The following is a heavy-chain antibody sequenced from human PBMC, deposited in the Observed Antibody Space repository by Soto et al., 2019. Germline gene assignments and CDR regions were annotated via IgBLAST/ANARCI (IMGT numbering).Heavy chain of an antibody. Sequence: QPGGSLRLSCAASGFTFSSYEMNWVRQAPGKGLEWVSYISSSGSTIYYADSVKGRFTISRDNAKNSLYLQMNSLRAEDTAVYYCARVLVWLLNKIPEYGMDVWGQGTTVTVSS. V-gene: IGHV3-48*03. D-gene: IGHD3-3*01. J-gene: IGHJ6*02. CDR2: ISSSGSTI. CDR1: GFTFSSYE. CDR3: ARVLVWLLNKIPEYGMDV.